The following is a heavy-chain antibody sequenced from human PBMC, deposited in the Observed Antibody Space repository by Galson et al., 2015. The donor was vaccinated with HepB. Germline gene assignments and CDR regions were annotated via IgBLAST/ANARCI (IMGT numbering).Heavy chain of an antibody. CDR1: GFTFSSYW. CDR3: ARCLYNWNDEHYYYGMDV. V-gene: IGHV3-74*01. CDR2: INSDGSST. J-gene: IGHJ6*02. D-gene: IGHD1-1*01. Sequence: SLRLSCAASGFTFSSYWMHWVRQAPGKGLVWVSRINSDGSSTSYADSVKGRFTISRDNAKSTLYLQMNSLRAEDTAVYYCARCLYNWNDEHYYYGMDVWGQGTTVTVSS.